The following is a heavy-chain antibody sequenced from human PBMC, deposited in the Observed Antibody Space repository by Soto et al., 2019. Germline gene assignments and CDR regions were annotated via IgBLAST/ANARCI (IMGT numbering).Heavy chain of an antibody. CDR1: GGSFSGYY. CDR3: ARLGYDSSGYGDY. V-gene: IGHV4-34*01. J-gene: IGHJ4*02. D-gene: IGHD3-22*01. CDR2: INHSGST. Sequence: QVQLQQWGAGLLKPSETLSLTCAVYGGSFSGYYWSWIRQPPGKGLEWIGEINHSGSTNYNPSLKSRVTISVDTSKNNFSLKLSSVTAADTAVYYCARLGYDSSGYGDYWGQGTLVTVSS.